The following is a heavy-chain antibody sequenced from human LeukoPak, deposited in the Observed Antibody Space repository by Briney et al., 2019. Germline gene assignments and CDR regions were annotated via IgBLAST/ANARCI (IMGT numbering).Heavy chain of an antibody. Sequence: ASVTVSFKASGYTFTGHSIRWVRQAPGQGLEWMGWVSPKSGGTKYAQKFQGRVTMTRDTSISTVYMELTSLRSDDTAVYYCARDPGATNGVDPWGQGTLVTVSS. D-gene: IGHD4/OR15-4a*01. V-gene: IGHV1-2*02. CDR2: VSPKSGGT. CDR3: ARDPGATNGVDP. J-gene: IGHJ5*02. CDR1: GYTFTGHS.